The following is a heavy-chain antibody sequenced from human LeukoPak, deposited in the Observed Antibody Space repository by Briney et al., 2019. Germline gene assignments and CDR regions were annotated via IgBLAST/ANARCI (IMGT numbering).Heavy chain of an antibody. CDR3: ARDDNGDNWFDP. CDR1: GYTFTNFY. D-gene: IGHD4-17*01. Sequence: ASVKVSCKASGYTFTNFYMHRVRQAPGQGLEWMGVINPSGGSTSYAQKFQGRVTMTRDTSTSTVYMELSSLRSEDTAVYYCARDDNGDNWFDPWGQGTLVTVSS. J-gene: IGHJ5*02. CDR2: INPSGGST. V-gene: IGHV1-46*01.